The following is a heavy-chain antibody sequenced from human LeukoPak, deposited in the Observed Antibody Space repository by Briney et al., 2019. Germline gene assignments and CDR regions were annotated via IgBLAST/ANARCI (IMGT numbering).Heavy chain of an antibody. D-gene: IGHD5-24*01. Sequence: TTSQTLSLTCTVSGGSISSGSYYWSWIRQPAGKGLEWFGRIYTSGSTNYNPSLKSRVTISVDTSKNQFSLKLSSVTAADTAVYYCARSGRDGYNWGAFDIWGQGTMVTVSS. J-gene: IGHJ3*02. V-gene: IGHV4-61*02. CDR3: ARSGRDGYNWGAFDI. CDR1: GGSISSGSYY. CDR2: IYTSGST.